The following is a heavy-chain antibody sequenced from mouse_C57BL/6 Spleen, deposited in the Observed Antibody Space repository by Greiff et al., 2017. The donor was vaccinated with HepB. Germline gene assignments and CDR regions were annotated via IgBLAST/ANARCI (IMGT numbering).Heavy chain of an antibody. CDR3: ALDIELGNYWYFDV. D-gene: IGHD2-14*01. CDR2: IDPEDGET. CDR1: GFNIKDYY. V-gene: IGHV14-2*01. Sequence: EVQLQQSGAELVKPGASVKLSCTASGFNIKDYYMPWVKQRTEQGLEWIGRIDPEDGETKYAPQFQGKATITADTSSNTAYLQLSSLTSEDTAVYYCALDIELGNYWYFDVWGTGTTVTVSS. J-gene: IGHJ1*03.